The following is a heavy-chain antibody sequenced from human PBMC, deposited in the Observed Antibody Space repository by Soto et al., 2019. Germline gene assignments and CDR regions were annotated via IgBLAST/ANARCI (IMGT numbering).Heavy chain of an antibody. D-gene: IGHD6-19*01. V-gene: IGHV1-18*01. CDR1: GYTFTSYG. CDR2: ISAYNGNT. Sequence: ASVKVSCKASGYTFTSYGISWVRQAPGQGLEWMGWISAYNGNTNYAQKPQGRVTMTTDTSTSTAYMELRSLRSDDTAVYYCARDTSSGWFGWFDPWGQGTLVTVSS. CDR3: ARDTSSGWFGWFDP. J-gene: IGHJ5*02.